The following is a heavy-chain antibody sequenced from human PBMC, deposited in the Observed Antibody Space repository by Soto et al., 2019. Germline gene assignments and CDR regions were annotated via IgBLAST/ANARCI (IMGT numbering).Heavy chain of an antibody. Sequence: GASVKVSCKASGYTFTSYAISWVRQAPGQGLEWMGWTSAYNGNTKYAQKFQGRVTMTTDTSTSTVYMELRSLRSDDTAVYYCARDSPPVDYWGQGTLVTVSS. CDR2: TSAYNGNT. J-gene: IGHJ4*02. CDR1: GYTFTSYA. V-gene: IGHV1-18*01. CDR3: ARDSPPVDY.